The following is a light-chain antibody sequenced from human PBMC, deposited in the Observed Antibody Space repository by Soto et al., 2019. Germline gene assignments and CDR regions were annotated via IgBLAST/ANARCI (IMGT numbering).Light chain of an antibody. Sequence: SYELTQPPSVSVAPGQTARIPCWGNHIGSKGVHWYQQKPGQAPMLVVYADSDRPSGIPERFSGSNSGNTATLTISRVEAGDEADYYCQVWDSGSDQFGGVTKLTVL. CDR1: HIGSKG. CDR2: ADS. J-gene: IGLJ2*01. CDR3: QVWDSGSDQ. V-gene: IGLV3-21*02.